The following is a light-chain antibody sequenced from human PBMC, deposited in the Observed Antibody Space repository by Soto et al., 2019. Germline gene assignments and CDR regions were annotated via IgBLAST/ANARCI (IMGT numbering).Light chain of an antibody. Sequence: EIVLTQSPATLSLSPGERATLSCRASQSVSSYLAWYQQKPGQAPRLLIYDASNRSTGIPARFSGSGSRTDLTLTISSLDPEDVAVYYCQQRSNWPPYTFGQGTQLEIK. CDR1: QSVSSY. CDR3: QQRSNWPPYT. CDR2: DAS. J-gene: IGKJ2*01. V-gene: IGKV3-11*01.